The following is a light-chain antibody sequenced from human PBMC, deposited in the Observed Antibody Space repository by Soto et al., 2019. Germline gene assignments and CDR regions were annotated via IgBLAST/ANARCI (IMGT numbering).Light chain of an antibody. CDR2: DAS. V-gene: IGKV1-5*01. CDR1: QGASMW. J-gene: IGKJ1*01. Sequence: QMTQSPSTLSASVGDRVAITCRASQGASMWLAWYQQKAGKAPRLLIYDASNLESGVPSRFSGSGSGTEFTLTISSLQPEDSATYYCQQYNTFLTWTFGQGTKVDIK. CDR3: QQYNTFLTWT.